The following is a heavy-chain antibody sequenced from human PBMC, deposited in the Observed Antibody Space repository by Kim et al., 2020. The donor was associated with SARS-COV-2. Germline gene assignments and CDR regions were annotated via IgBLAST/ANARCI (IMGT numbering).Heavy chain of an antibody. D-gene: IGHD4-17*01. Sequence: SETLSLTCTVSGGSISSGGYYWSWIRQHPGKGLEWIGYIYYSGSTYYNPSLKSRVTISVDTSKNQFSLKLSSVTAADTAVYYCARVDYGGDYYYYYMDVWGKGTPVTVSS. CDR2: IYYSGST. CDR3: ARVDYGGDYYYYYMDV. V-gene: IGHV4-31*03. CDR1: GGSISSGGYY. J-gene: IGHJ6*03.